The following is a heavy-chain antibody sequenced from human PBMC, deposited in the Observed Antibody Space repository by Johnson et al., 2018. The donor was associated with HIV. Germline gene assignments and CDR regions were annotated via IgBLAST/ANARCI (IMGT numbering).Heavy chain of an antibody. CDR2: IWYDGSNK. Sequence: QVQLVESGGGVVQPGRSLRLSCAASGLTFRSYGMHWVRQAPGKGLEWVAVIWYDGSNKYYADSVKGRFTISRDNSKNTLYLQMNSLRAEDTAVYYCAKSGYSGSYDRMVAFDIWGQGTMVTVSS. V-gene: IGHV3-33*06. D-gene: IGHD1-26*01. J-gene: IGHJ3*02. CDR3: AKSGYSGSYDRMVAFDI. CDR1: GLTFRSYG.